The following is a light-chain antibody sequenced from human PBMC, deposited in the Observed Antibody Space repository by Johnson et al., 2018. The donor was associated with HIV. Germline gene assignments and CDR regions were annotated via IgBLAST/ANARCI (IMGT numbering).Light chain of an antibody. CDR3: GTWDSSMSAYV. J-gene: IGLJ1*01. Sequence: QSALTQPPSVSAAPGQKVTISCSGSSSNIGNNYVSWYQQFPGTAPKLLIYENNKRPSGIPDRFSGSKSGTSATLGITGLQTWDEADYYCGTWDSSMSAYVFGTGTKVTVL. CDR1: SSNIGNNY. V-gene: IGLV1-51*02. CDR2: ENN.